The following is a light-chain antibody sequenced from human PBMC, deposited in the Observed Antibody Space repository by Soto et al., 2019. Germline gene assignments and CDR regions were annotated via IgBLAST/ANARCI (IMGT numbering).Light chain of an antibody. CDR3: QQGHNWPLT. V-gene: IGKV3-15*01. CDR2: GAS. Sequence: EIVMTQSPATLSLSPGERAALSCRASQSINSELGWYKQKPGQPPRLLLYGASTRATGVPARFTGSESGSEFTLTISGLQSEDFAVYYCQQGHNWPLTFGQGTRLEI. CDR1: QSINSE. J-gene: IGKJ2*01.